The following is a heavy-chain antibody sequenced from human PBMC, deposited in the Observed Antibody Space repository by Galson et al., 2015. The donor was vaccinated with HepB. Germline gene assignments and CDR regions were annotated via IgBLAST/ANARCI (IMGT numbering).Heavy chain of an antibody. D-gene: IGHD3/OR15-3a*01. CDR2: ISSSGSTI. CDR3: ARGVGLVITYYFDY. V-gene: IGHV3-48*04. CDR1: GFTFSSYS. J-gene: IGHJ4*02. Sequence: SLRLSCAASGFTFSSYSMNWVRQAPGKGLEWVSYISSSGSTIYYADSVKGRFTISRDNAKNSLYLQMNSLRAEDTAVYCCARGVGLVITYYFDYWGQGTLVTVSS.